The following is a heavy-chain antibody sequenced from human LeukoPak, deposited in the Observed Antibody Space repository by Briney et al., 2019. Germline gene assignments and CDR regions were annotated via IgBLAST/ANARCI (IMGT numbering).Heavy chain of an antibody. CDR3: ARAPLQYSSGWYVFDY. V-gene: IGHV1-18*01. Sequence: GASVNVSCKASGYTFTSYGITWVRQAPGQGLEWMGWISAYNGNTNYAQKLQGRVTMTTDTSTSTAYMELRSLRSDDTAVYYCARAPLQYSSGWYVFDYWGQGTLVTVSS. CDR1: GYTFTSYG. CDR2: ISAYNGNT. J-gene: IGHJ4*02. D-gene: IGHD6-19*01.